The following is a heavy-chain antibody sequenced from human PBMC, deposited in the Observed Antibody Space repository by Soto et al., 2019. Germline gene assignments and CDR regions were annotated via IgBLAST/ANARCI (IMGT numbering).Heavy chain of an antibody. V-gene: IGHV3-23*01. CDR3: AKDYASTWYWYFDP. D-gene: IGHD6-13*01. J-gene: IGHJ5*02. CDR2: ISGSGDKT. CDR1: GFSFSNFA. Sequence: GGSLRLSCAASGFSFSNFAMSWVRHAPGTGLEWVSSISGSGDKTYYLDSVKGRFTISRDNSNNTLYLHMNSLGAEDTDVYFCAKDYASTWYWYFDPWGQGTLVTVSS.